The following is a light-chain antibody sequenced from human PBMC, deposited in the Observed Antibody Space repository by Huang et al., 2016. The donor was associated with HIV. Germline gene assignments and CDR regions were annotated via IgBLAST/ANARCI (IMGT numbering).Light chain of an antibody. CDR1: QRVLYSSNSKNY. CDR3: QQYYSIPQT. J-gene: IGKJ1*01. V-gene: IGKV4-1*01. CDR2: WAS. Sequence: DIVMTQSPDSLAVSLGERATIKCRSSQRVLYSSNSKNYLAWFQQKPGQAPRLLSYWASSRESGVPDRFSGSGSGTDFTLTISSLEAEDAAVYYCQQYYSIPQTFGQGTKVEI.